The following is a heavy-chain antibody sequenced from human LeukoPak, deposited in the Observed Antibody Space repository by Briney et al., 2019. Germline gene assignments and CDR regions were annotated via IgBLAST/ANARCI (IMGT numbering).Heavy chain of an antibody. CDR2: IYYSGST. Sequence: SETLSLTCTVSGGSISSSSYYWGWIRQPPGKGLEWIGSIYYSGSTYYNPSLKSRVTISVDTSKNQFSLKLSSVTAADTAVYYCARVCRRQLPDYWGQGTLVTVSS. J-gene: IGHJ4*02. CDR1: GGSISSSSYY. V-gene: IGHV4-39*07. CDR3: ARVCRRQLPDY. D-gene: IGHD5-18*01.